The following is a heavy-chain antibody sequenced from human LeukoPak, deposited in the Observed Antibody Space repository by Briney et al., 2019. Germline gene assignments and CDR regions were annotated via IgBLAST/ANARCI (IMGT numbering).Heavy chain of an antibody. D-gene: IGHD2-2*02. Sequence: GGSLRLSCAASGFTVSSNYMSWVRQAPGKGLEGVSVIYIGGSTYYADSVKGRFTISSDISKNTLYLQMNSLRAEDTAMYYCARLGFVVPAVIFDYWGQGTLVTVSS. CDR2: IYIGGST. V-gene: IGHV3-53*01. CDR3: ARLGFVVPAVIFDY. CDR1: GFTVSSNY. J-gene: IGHJ4*02.